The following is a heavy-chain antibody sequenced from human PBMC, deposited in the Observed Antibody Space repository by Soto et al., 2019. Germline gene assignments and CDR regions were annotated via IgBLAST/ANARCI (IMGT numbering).Heavy chain of an antibody. J-gene: IGHJ4*02. V-gene: IGHV4-30-4*01. D-gene: IGHD2-15*01. CDR2: IYYSGST. CDR1: GVSISSGDYY. Sequence: SETLSLTCTVSGVSISSGDYYWSWIRQPPGKGLEWIGFIYYSGSTYYNPSLKSRVTISVDTSKNQFSLKLSSVTAADTAVYYCARERADGGKIYWGQGTLVTVSS. CDR3: ARERADGGKIY.